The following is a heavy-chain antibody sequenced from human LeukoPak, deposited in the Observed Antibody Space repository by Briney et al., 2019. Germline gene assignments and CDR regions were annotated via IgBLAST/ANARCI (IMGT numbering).Heavy chain of an antibody. V-gene: IGHV3-74*01. J-gene: IGHJ4*02. CDR2: ILNDGGST. D-gene: IGHD5-18*01. CDR3: VRHNYGYDY. CDR1: GFTFNRYW. Sequence: GGSLRLSCAASGFTFNRYWMHWVRQAPGEGPVWVAHILNDGGSTSYADSVKGRFTISRDNAENTLSLQMNSLRAEDTAVYYCVRHNYGYDYWGQGTPVTVSS.